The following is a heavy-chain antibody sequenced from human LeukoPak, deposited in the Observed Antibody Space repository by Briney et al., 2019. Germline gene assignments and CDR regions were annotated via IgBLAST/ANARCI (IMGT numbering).Heavy chain of an antibody. CDR1: GYSFPTYG. V-gene: IGHV1-18*01. CDR3: ARDTLTNAFDI. D-gene: IGHD4/OR15-4a*01. Sequence: ASVKVSCKTSGYSFPTYGISWVRQAPGQGLEWMGWISAYNGNTNYAQKLQGRVTMTTDTSTSTAYMELRSLRSDDTAVYYCARDTLTNAFDIWGQGTMVTVSS. CDR2: ISAYNGNT. J-gene: IGHJ3*02.